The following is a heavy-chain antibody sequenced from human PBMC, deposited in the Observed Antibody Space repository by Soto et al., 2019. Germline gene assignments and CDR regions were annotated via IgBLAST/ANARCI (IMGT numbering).Heavy chain of an antibody. CDR3: ARSLDDSSGYYFAPFDY. D-gene: IGHD3-22*01. J-gene: IGHJ4*02. V-gene: IGHV4-59*08. CDR1: GGSISSYY. Sequence: LSLTCTVSGGSISSYYWSWIRQPPGKGLEWIGYIYYSGSTNYNPSLKSRVTISVDTSKNQFSLKLSSVTAADTAVYYCARSLDDSSGYYFAPFDYWGQGTLVTVSS. CDR2: IYYSGST.